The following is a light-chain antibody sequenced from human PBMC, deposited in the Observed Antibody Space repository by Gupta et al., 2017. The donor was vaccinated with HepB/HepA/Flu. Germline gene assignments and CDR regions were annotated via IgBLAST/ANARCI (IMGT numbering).Light chain of an antibody. V-gene: IGLV2-23*02. CDR1: RSDVGNYNL. CDR2: EVN. J-gene: IGLJ2*01. CDR3: CSYGGRNVPVI. Sequence: QSALTQPASVSGSLGQSITISCTGTRSDVGNYNLVSWYQQHPGKAPKLILYEVNTRPSGVSDRFSGSKSGNTAFLTISGLQADDEAEYHCCSYGGRNVPVIFGGGTKLTVL.